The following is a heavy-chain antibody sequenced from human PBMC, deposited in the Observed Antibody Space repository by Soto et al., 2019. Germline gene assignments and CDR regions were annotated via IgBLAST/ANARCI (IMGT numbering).Heavy chain of an antibody. V-gene: IGHV4-59*01. CDR3: ARGKGTHRY. D-gene: IGHD3-10*01. Sequence: QVQLQESGPGLVKPLETLSLTCSVSGVSLTSYYWSWIRQTPGKTLEWIGCIFYNGTTNYNPSLKSRVTISLDMSKNQFSLKLKSVSAEDTALYYCARGKGTHRYWGPGTLVTVSS. CDR2: IFYNGTT. J-gene: IGHJ4*02. CDR1: GVSLTSYY.